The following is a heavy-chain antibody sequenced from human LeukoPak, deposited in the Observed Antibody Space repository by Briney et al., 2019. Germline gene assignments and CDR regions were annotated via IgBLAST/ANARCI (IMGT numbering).Heavy chain of an antibody. CDR3: AREGGRTIGTQYAFDI. V-gene: IGHV4-30-4*01. D-gene: IGHD3-3*01. CDR2: IYYSGST. CDR1: GGSISSGDYY. J-gene: IGHJ3*02. Sequence: SETLSLTCTVSGGSISSGDYYWSWIRQPPGKGLEWIGYIYYSGSTYYNPSLKSRFTISVDTSKNQFSLKLSSVTAADTAVYYCAREGGRTIGTQYAFDIWGQGTMVTVSS.